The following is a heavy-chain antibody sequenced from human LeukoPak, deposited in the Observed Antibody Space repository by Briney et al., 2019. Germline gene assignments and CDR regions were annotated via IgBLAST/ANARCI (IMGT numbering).Heavy chain of an antibody. J-gene: IGHJ6*02. V-gene: IGHV1-2*02. D-gene: IGHD3-10*01. CDR3: ARARIGEYGMDV. CDR2: INPNSGGT. Sequence: GASVKDSCKASGYTLTGYYMHWVRQAPRQGLESMGWINPNSGGTNYAQKFQGRVTMTRDTSISTAYMELSRLRSDDTAVYYCARARIGEYGMDVWGQGTTVTVSS. CDR1: GYTLTGYY.